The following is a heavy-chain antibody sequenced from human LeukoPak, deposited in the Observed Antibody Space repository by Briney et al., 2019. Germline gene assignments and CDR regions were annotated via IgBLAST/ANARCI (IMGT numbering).Heavy chain of an antibody. CDR3: ARVWDTAMATGFDY. V-gene: IGHV4-59*01. CDR2: IYYSGST. D-gene: IGHD5-18*01. Sequence: PSETLSLTCNVSGGSISNYYWSWIRQPPGKGLEWIGYIYYSGSTNYNPSLKSRDTISVDTSKNQFSLKLSSVTAADMAVYYCARVWDTAMATGFDYWGQGTLVTVSS. J-gene: IGHJ4*02. CDR1: GGSISNYY.